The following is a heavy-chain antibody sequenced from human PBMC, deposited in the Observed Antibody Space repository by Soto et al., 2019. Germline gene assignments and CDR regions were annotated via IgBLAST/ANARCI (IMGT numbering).Heavy chain of an antibody. V-gene: IGHV1-18*04. D-gene: IGHD2-8*02. CDR3: ARYTGWFDH. CDR1: GYTFSDYG. J-gene: IGHJ5*02. Sequence: QVQLAQSGGEVKKPGASVQVSCKASGYTFSDYGITWVRLAPGRGLEWVGWISADNGKTNYAQKFEGRLTLTRDTSTATDIMELRSLTSDDSAVYYCARYTGWFDHWGQGTPVIVTS. CDR2: ISADNGKT.